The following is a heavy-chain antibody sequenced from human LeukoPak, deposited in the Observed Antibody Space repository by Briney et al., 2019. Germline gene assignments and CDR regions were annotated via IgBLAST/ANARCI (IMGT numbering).Heavy chain of an antibody. D-gene: IGHD3-10*01. CDR1: GGSFSSYY. CDR2: IYYSGST. V-gene: IGHV4-39*01. J-gene: IGHJ4*02. CDR3: ARLSFGGADY. Sequence: PSETLSLTCAVYGGSFSSYYWGWIRQPPGKGLEWIGSIYYSGSTYYNPSLKSRVTISVDTSKNQFSLKLSSVTAADTAVYYCARLSFGGADYWGQGTLVTVSS.